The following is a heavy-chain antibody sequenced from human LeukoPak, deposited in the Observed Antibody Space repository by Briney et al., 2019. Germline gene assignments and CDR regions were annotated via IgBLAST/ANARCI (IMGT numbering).Heavy chain of an antibody. Sequence: SETLSLTCTVSGGSVSSGSYYWSWIRQPPGKGLEWIGYIYYSGSTNYNPSLKSRVTISVDTSKNQFSLKLSSVTAADTAVYYCARTSYVSGLDYRGQGTLVTVSS. V-gene: IGHV4-61*01. CDR1: GGSVSSGSYY. J-gene: IGHJ4*02. D-gene: IGHD3-16*01. CDR3: ARTSYVSGLDY. CDR2: IYYSGST.